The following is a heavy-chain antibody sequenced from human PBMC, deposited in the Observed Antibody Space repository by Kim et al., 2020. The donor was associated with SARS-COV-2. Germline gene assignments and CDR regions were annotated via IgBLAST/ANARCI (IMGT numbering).Heavy chain of an antibody. V-gene: IGHV1-18*01. J-gene: IGHJ5*02. D-gene: IGHD3-10*01. CDR3: ARILLWFGDWFDP. Sequence: YAQKLQGRVTMTTDTSTSTAYMELRSLRSDDTAVYYCARILLWFGDWFDPWGQGTLVTVSS.